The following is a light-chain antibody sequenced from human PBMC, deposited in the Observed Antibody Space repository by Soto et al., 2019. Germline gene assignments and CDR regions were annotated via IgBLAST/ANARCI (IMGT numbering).Light chain of an antibody. CDR1: SSNIGAGYD. Sequence: QPVLTQPPSVSGAPGQRVTISCTGSSSNIGAGYDVHWYQQLPGTAPKLRIYDNSNRPSGVPDRFSGSKSGTSASLAITGLQAEDESDYYCQCYDSSLNGVVFGGGTKLTVL. J-gene: IGLJ2*01. CDR3: QCYDSSLNGVV. CDR2: DNS. V-gene: IGLV1-40*01.